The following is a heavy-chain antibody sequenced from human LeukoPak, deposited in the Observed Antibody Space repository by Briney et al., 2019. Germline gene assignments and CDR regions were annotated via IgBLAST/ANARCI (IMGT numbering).Heavy chain of an antibody. CDR2: ISGSGGST. CDR1: GFTFSSYA. J-gene: IGHJ3*02. D-gene: IGHD3-22*01. Sequence: GGSLRLSCAASGFTFSSYAMSWVRQAPGKGLEWVSAISGSGGSTYYADSVKGRFTISRDNSKNTLYLQMNSLRAEDTAIYYCAKDTLGYYDSSGYYSGAFDIWGQGTMVTVSS. CDR3: AKDTLGYYDSSGYYSGAFDI. V-gene: IGHV3-23*01.